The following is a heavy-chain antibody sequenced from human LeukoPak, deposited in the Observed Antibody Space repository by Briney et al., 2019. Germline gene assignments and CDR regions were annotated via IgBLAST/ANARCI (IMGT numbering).Heavy chain of an antibody. D-gene: IGHD2-21*01. CDR1: GYTFTGYY. CDR3: ARTASCGTNCYSYFDY. J-gene: IGHJ4*02. V-gene: IGHV1-2*02. CDR2: INPNSGGT. Sequence: ASVKVSCKASGYTFTGYYIHWVRQAPGQGLELMGWINPNSGGTYYAQTFQARVTMTRDTSISTAYMELNRLRSDDTALYYCARTASCGTNCYSYFDYWGQGTLVTVSS.